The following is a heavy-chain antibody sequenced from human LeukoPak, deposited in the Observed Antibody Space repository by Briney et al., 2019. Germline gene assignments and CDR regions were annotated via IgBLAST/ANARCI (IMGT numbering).Heavy chain of an antibody. V-gene: IGHV3-7*01. J-gene: IGHJ4*02. Sequence: GGSVTLSCTASGFTFISSWMSWVRQAPGKGLEWVANIKPDGSAIYYVDSVTGRFTISRDNAKNSLYLQMNSLRAEDTAVYYCSEGNYFDYWGQGTLHTVSS. CDR2: IKPDGSAI. CDR3: SEGNYFDY. CDR1: GFTFISSW. D-gene: IGHD3-10*01.